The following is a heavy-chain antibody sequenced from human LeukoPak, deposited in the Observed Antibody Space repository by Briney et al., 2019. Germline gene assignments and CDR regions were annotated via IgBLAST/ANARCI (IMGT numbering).Heavy chain of an antibody. V-gene: IGHV3-23*01. Sequence: GGSLRLSCAASGFILSSYDMNWVRQAPGKGLEWVSAVGVSAGGTYYADSVKGRFIISRDNSKNILYLQTNSLTAEDTAVYFCAKNRGSYRLFDYWGQGTLVTVSS. D-gene: IGHD1-26*01. CDR1: GFILSSYD. CDR3: AKNRGSYRLFDY. J-gene: IGHJ4*02. CDR2: VGVSAGGT.